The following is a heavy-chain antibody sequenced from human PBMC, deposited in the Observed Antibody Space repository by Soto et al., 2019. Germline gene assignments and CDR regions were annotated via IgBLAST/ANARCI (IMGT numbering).Heavy chain of an antibody. V-gene: IGHV5-51*01. CDR2: IYPGDSDT. J-gene: IGHJ5*02. D-gene: IGHD2-2*01. Sequence: PGESLKISCKGSGYSFTSYWIGWVRQMPGKGLEWMGIIYPGDSDTRYSPSFQGQVTISADKSISTAYLQWSSLRASDTAMYYCARLNIVVVPDAKNWFDPWGQGTLVTVSS. CDR1: GYSFTSYW. CDR3: ARLNIVVVPDAKNWFDP.